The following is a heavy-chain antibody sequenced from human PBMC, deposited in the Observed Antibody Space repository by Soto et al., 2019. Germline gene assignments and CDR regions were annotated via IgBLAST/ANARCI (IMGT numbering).Heavy chain of an antibody. D-gene: IGHD1-26*01. J-gene: IGHJ6*02. Sequence: VPLQESGPGLVKPSQTLSLKCTVSGGCFSSAGYYWNWIRQHPAKGLEWIGYIYYSGSTAYNPYLKTRVSISVDTAENQISLKLISVTAADTAVYYCSRGSGRAREDGVGVVALDVWGQGTTVTVSS. CDR1: GGCFSSAGYY. CDR3: SRGSGRAREDGVGVVALDV. V-gene: IGHV4-31*03. CDR2: IYYSGST.